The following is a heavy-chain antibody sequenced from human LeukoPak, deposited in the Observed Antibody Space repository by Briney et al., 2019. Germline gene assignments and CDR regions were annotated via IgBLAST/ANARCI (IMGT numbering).Heavy chain of an antibody. J-gene: IGHJ4*02. D-gene: IGHD3-3*01. CDR1: GYTFTSYG. CDR3: ARVPFWSGYQSFDY. CDR2: ISAYNGNT. V-gene: IGHV1-18*01. Sequence: ASVKVSCKASGYTFTSYGISWVRQAPGQGLEWMGWISAYNGNTNYAQKLQGRVTTTTDTSTSTAYMELRSLRSDDTAVYYCARVPFWSGYQSFDYWGQGTLVTVSS.